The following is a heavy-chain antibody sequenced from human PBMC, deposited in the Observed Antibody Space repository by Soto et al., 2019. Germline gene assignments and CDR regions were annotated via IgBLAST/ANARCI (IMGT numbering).Heavy chain of an antibody. CDR3: ASRNFEY. V-gene: IGHV3-23*01. CDR2: INGDGAGT. J-gene: IGHJ4*02. CDR1: GFTFSTYG. Sequence: EVQILESGGGLVQPGGSLRLSCAASGFTFSTYGLTWVRQAPGKGLDWVSLINGDGAGTYYADSVKGRFTISRDNSKNTLYLQMNSLRAEDTAVYYCASRNFEYWGQGTLVTVSS.